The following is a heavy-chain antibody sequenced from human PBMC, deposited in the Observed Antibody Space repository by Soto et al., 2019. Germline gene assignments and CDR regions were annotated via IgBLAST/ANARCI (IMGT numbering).Heavy chain of an antibody. CDR3: AKAEYCSSTSCFSYYFDY. CDR2: ISGSGGST. J-gene: IGHJ4*02. D-gene: IGHD2-2*01. V-gene: IGHV3-23*01. Sequence: QPXVFLRLSCAASGFSFSSYAMSWVRQAPGKGLEWVSAISGSGGSTYYADSVKGRFTISRDNSKNTLYLQMNSLRAEDTAVYYCAKAEYCSSTSCFSYYFDYWGQGTLVTSPQ. CDR1: GFSFSSYA.